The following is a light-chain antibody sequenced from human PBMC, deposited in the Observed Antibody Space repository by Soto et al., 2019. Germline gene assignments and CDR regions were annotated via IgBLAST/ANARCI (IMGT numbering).Light chain of an antibody. J-gene: IGKJ2*02. CDR3: QQFDSVPCT. V-gene: IGKV1-33*01. Sequence: IQMTQSPSSLSASVGDRVTITCQASQDINNYLIWYQQKPGKAPKLLIYDASTLGTGVSSRFNGSGSGTHFILTISSLQPEDIATYYCQQFDSVPCTFGQGTKLEIK. CDR1: QDINNY. CDR2: DAS.